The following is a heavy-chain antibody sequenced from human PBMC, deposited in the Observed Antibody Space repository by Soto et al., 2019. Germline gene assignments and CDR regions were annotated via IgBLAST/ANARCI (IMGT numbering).Heavy chain of an antibody. CDR3: ARDPSEGRVGNWFES. V-gene: IGHV3-21*06. D-gene: IGHD2-2*01. CDR2: ISSSTSYV. J-gene: IGHJ5*01. CDR1: GFTFSRYG. Sequence: GGSLRLSCAASGFTFSRYGVNWLRQAPGKGLEWVASISSSTSYVYYADSVKGRFSTSRDNAKNILYLEMYGLRTEDTAVYYCARDPSEGRVGNWFESWGRGTLVTVSS.